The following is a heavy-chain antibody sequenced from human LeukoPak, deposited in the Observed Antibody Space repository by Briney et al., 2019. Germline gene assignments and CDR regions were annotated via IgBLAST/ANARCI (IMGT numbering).Heavy chain of an antibody. V-gene: IGHV3-30*18. CDR2: ISYDGSNK. Sequence: PGRSLRLSCAASGFTFSSYGMHWVRQAPGKGLEWVAVISYDGSNKYYADSVKGRFTISRDNSKNTLYLQMNSLRAEDTAVYYCAKIGGYEDYYFDYWGQGTLVTASS. D-gene: IGHD3-22*01. CDR1: GFTFSSYG. CDR3: AKIGGYEDYYFDY. J-gene: IGHJ4*02.